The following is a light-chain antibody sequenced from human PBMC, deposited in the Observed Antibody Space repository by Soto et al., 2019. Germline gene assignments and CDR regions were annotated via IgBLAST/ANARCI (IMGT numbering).Light chain of an antibody. CDR3: QQYHSFSPWT. CDR2: GAS. V-gene: IGKV1-5*01. Sequence: IQLTQSPSSLSASVGDRVTITCCASQSISSWLAWYQQKPGKAPKLLIYGASTLESGVPSRFSGSGSGTEFTLTISSLQPDDFATYYCQQYHSFSPWTFGQGTKVDIK. CDR1: QSISSW. J-gene: IGKJ1*01.